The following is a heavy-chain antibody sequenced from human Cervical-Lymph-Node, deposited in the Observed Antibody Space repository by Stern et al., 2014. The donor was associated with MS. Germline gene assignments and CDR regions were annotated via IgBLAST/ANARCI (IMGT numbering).Heavy chain of an antibody. CDR1: GFTLDDYA. Sequence: QLVESGGGLVQPGRSLRLSCEASGFTLDDYAMHWVRQGPGKGLGWVSGISWNSGKIGYADSVKGRFTISRDNAKNSLYLQMNSLRAEDTALYYCAKPLYHSYGMDVWGQGTTVTVSS. CDR3: AKPLYHSYGMDV. V-gene: IGHV3-9*01. D-gene: IGHD3-16*01. CDR2: ISWNSGKI. J-gene: IGHJ6*02.